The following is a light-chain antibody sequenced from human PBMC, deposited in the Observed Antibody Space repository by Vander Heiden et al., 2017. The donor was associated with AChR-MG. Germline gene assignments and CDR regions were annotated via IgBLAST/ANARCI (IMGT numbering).Light chain of an antibody. CDR3: CSYAGNYAYV. V-gene: IGLV2-11*01. Sequence: QSALTQPRSVSGSPGQSVTISCTGTSSDVGGYNYVSWYQQHPGQAPKLVIFDVIRRPSGVHDRFSGSKSGNTASLTISGLQAEDDADYYCCSYAGNYAYVFGGGTKVTV. CDR1: SSDVGGYNY. J-gene: IGLJ1*01. CDR2: DVI.